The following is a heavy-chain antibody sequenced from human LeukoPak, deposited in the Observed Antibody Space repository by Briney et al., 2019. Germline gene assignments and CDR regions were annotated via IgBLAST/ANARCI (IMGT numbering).Heavy chain of an antibody. V-gene: IGHV1-3*01. Sequence: ASVKVSCKASGYTFTSYGISWVRQAPGQRLEWMGWINAGNGNTKYSQNFQGRVTFTRDTSASTAYMELSSLRSEDTAVYYCARPIGYSSGGFDLWGRGTLVTVSS. CDR2: INAGNGNT. CDR1: GYTFTSYG. D-gene: IGHD6-19*01. CDR3: ARPIGYSSGGFDL. J-gene: IGHJ2*01.